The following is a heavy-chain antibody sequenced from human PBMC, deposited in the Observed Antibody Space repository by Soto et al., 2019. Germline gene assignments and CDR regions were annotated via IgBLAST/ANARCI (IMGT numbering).Heavy chain of an antibody. D-gene: IGHD5-12*01. CDR1: GGSISSGYYY. CDR2: IFNSGSA. J-gene: IGHJ4*02. V-gene: IGHV4-30-4*01. Sequence: SETLSLTCSVSGGSISSGYYYWSCIRQPPGKGLECLGYIFNSGSAYYNPSLRSRATISLDTFKNEFSLTLRSVTAADTAVYFCARGYSGYDYNFDYWGQGISVTVS. CDR3: ARGYSGYDYNFDY.